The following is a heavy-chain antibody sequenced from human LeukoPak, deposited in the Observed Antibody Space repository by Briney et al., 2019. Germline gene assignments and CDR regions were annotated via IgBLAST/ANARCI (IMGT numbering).Heavy chain of an antibody. CDR1: GGTFSSYA. Sequence: SVKVSCKASGGTFSSYAISWVRQAPGQELEWMGGIIPIFGTANYAQKFQGRVTITADESTSTAYMELSSLRSEDAAVYYCATGDSSGGDFDYWGQGTLVTVSS. V-gene: IGHV1-69*13. J-gene: IGHJ4*02. CDR2: IIPIFGTA. D-gene: IGHD6-19*01. CDR3: ATGDSSGGDFDY.